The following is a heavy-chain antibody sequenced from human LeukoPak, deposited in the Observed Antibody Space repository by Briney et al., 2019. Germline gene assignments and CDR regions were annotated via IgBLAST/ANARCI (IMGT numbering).Heavy chain of an antibody. J-gene: IGHJ2*01. V-gene: IGHV3-11*01. CDR2: ITSSDSTI. CDR3: ARGDFWSGYWYFDL. CDR1: GFTFSDYY. Sequence: GGSLRLSCAASGFTFSDYYMSWIRQAPGKGLEWVSYITSSDSTIYYADSVKGRFTISRDNTKNSLYLQMHSLRAEDTAVYYCARGDFWSGYWYFDLWGRGTLVTVSS. D-gene: IGHD3-3*01.